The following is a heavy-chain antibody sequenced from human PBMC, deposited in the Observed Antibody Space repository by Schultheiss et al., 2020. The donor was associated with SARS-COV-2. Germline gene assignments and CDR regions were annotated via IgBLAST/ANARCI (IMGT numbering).Heavy chain of an antibody. CDR2: ISSSSSYI. Sequence: GGSLRLSCAASGFTFSSYSMNWVRQAPGKGLEWVSSISSSSSYIYYADSVKGRFTISRDNAKNSLYLQMNSLRAEDTAVYYCAKDFWRAYCGGDCLFDYWGQGTLVTVSS. D-gene: IGHD2-21*02. CDR1: GFTFSSYS. CDR3: AKDFWRAYCGGDCLFDY. J-gene: IGHJ4*02. V-gene: IGHV3-21*04.